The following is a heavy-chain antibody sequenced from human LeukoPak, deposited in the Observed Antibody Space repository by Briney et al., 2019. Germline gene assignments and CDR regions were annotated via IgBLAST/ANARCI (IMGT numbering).Heavy chain of an antibody. J-gene: IGHJ4*02. CDR2: LSGSGGTT. Sequence: AGTLRLSCAASGFTFSFYGMSWVRQAPGKGLEWVSALSGSGGTTYYADFMKGRFTISRYNSKNTLYLQMNSLRAEDTAVYYCARDRVGATLYFDYWGQGTLVTVSS. D-gene: IGHD1-26*01. CDR1: GFTFSFYG. V-gene: IGHV3-23*01. CDR3: ARDRVGATLYFDY.